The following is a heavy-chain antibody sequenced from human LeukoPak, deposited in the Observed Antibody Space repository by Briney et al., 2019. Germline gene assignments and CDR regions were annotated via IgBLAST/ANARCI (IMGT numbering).Heavy chain of an antibody. Sequence: GGSLRLSCAASGFTFTSHGMNWVRQAPGKGLEWVSSISSSSSYIYYADSVKGRFTISRDNAKNSLYLQMNSLRAEDTAVYYCARDRGGYSGYGNDYWGQGTLVTVSS. V-gene: IGHV3-21*01. CDR2: ISSSSSYI. D-gene: IGHD5-12*01. CDR1: GFTFTSHG. J-gene: IGHJ4*02. CDR3: ARDRGGYSGYGNDY.